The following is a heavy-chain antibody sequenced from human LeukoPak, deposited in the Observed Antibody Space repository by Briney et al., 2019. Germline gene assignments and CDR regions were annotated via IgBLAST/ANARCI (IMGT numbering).Heavy chain of an antibody. CDR1: GGSIRSYY. Sequence: SETLSLTCAVSGGSIRSYYWGWIRQPPGEGLEWIGYIYYSESINYNPSLKSRITISVDTSKNQFSLKLNSVTAADTAVYFCARVGGYPLSAFDIWGQGTMVTVSS. CDR3: ARVGGYPLSAFDI. J-gene: IGHJ3*02. V-gene: IGHV4-59*08. D-gene: IGHD3-22*01. CDR2: IYYSESI.